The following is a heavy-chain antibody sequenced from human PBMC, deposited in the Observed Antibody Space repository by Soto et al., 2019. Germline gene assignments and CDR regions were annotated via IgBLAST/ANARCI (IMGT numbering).Heavy chain of an antibody. CDR1: GFSFSDFP. CDR2: LRTRADDYAT. Sequence: EVHLVVSGGGFVQPGVSLKLSCTASGFSFSDFPIDWVRQAPGKGLEWVGRLRTRADDYATTYGESVKVASTISRDDSKNTAYLQMDSLKTDDTAVYYCASFRAWGQGTLVTVSS. V-gene: IGHV3-73*02. J-gene: IGHJ5*02. CDR3: ASFRA.